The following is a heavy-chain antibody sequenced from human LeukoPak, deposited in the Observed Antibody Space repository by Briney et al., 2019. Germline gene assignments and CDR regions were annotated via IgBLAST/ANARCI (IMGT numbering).Heavy chain of an antibody. D-gene: IGHD6-19*01. Sequence: PSETLSLTCAVSGGSTSSYYWSWIRQPPGRGLEWIAQIYYSGSTDYNPSLKSRVTISVHTSKNQFSLNLSSVTAEHTAVYYCSRQGSGWYYGEYWGEGTLVSVSS. CDR2: IYYSGST. J-gene: IGHJ4*02. CDR1: GGSTSSYY. V-gene: IGHV4-59*08. CDR3: SRQGSGWYYGEY.